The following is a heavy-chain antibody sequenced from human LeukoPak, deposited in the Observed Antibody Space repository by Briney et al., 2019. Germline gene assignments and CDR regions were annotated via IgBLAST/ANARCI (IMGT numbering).Heavy chain of an antibody. Sequence: GASVKVSCKASGYTFTGYYMHWVRQAPGQGLEWMGWINPNSGGTNYAQKFQGRVTMTRDTSISTAYMELSRLRSDDTAVYYCARASAYYDFWSGYHDYWGQGTLVTVSS. CDR1: GYTFTGYY. CDR2: INPNSGGT. J-gene: IGHJ4*02. V-gene: IGHV1-2*02. CDR3: ARASAYYDFWSGYHDY. D-gene: IGHD3-3*01.